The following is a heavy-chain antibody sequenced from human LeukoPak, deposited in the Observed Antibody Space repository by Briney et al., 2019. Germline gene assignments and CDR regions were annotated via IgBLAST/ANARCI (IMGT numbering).Heavy chain of an antibody. D-gene: IGHD3-22*01. CDR3: ARRRRPNYYDSSGYVYYFDY. CDR2: INHSGST. V-gene: IGHV4-4*02. CDR1: GDAISSNYW. J-gene: IGHJ4*02. Sequence: SETLSLTCAVSGDAISSNYWWTWVRQPPGKGLEWIGEINHSGSTNYNPSLKSRVTISVDMSKNQFSLKLSSVTAADTAVYYCARRRRPNYYDSSGYVYYFDYWGQGTLVTVSS.